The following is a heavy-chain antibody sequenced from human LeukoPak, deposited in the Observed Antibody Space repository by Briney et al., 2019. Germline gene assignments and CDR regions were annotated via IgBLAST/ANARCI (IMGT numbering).Heavy chain of an antibody. D-gene: IGHD3-22*01. CDR3: AREDLVVLRYYYMDV. Sequence: MSGGSLRLSCAASGFTFSDYYMSWIRQAPGKGLEWVSYISSSGSTIYYADSVKGRFTISRDNAKNSLYLQMNSLRAEDTAVYYCAREDLVVLRYYYMDVWGKGTTVTISS. CDR2: ISSSGSTI. CDR1: GFTFSDYY. V-gene: IGHV3-11*01. J-gene: IGHJ6*03.